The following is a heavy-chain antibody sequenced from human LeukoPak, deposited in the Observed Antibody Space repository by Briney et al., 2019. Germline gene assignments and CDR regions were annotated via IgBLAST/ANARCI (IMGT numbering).Heavy chain of an antibody. Sequence: GGSLRLSCAASGFTFSSYWMSWVRQAPGEGLEWVANIKDDGSERYYVDSVKGRFTISRDNAKNSLYLQMNSLRAEDTAVYYCASSEIVAVPGTDYFDYWGQGTLVTVSS. V-gene: IGHV3-7*02. J-gene: IGHJ4*02. CDR3: ASSEIVAVPGTDYFDY. CDR1: GFTFSSYW. CDR2: IKDDGSER. D-gene: IGHD6-19*01.